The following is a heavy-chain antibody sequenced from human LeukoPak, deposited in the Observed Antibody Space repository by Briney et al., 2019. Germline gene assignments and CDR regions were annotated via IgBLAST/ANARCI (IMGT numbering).Heavy chain of an antibody. D-gene: IGHD6-6*01. CDR3: ARDLGQSSIAARGNWFDP. CDR1: GGSISSSSYY. J-gene: IGHJ5*02. V-gene: IGHV4-39*07. CDR2: IYYSGST. Sequence: SETLSLTCTVSGGSISSSSYYWGWIRQPPGKGLEWIGSIYYSGSTYYNPSLKSRVTISVDTSKNQFSLKLSSVTAADTAVYYCARDLGQSSIAARGNWFDPWGQGTLVTVSS.